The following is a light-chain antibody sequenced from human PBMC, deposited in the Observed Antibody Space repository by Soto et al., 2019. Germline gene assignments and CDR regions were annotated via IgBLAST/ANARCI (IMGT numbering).Light chain of an antibody. J-gene: IGKJ1*01. CDR3: QQYNTNWT. V-gene: IGKV1-5*03. CDR1: QSISGW. CDR2: QAS. Sequence: DIQMTQSPSTLSAFVGDRVTITCLASQSISGWLAWYQQKPGKAPKLLIYQASTLQSGVSSRFSGSGSGTEFTLTISSLQPDDFATYHCQQYNTNWTFGQGTKVDIK.